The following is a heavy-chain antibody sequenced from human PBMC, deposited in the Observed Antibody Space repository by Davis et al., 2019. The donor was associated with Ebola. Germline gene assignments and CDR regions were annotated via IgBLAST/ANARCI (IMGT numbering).Heavy chain of an antibody. CDR1: GFTFSYYW. D-gene: IGHD3-3*02. CDR2: INSDGSDA. V-gene: IGHV3-74*01. J-gene: IGHJ3*02. CDR3: AIFGVVSHDAFDI. Sequence: GESLKISCAGSGFTFSYYWMHWVRQRPGKGLVWVSRINSDGSDATYADSVKGRFTISRDNAKNTLYLQMNSLRAEDTAVYYCAIFGVVSHDAFDIWGQGTMVTVSS.